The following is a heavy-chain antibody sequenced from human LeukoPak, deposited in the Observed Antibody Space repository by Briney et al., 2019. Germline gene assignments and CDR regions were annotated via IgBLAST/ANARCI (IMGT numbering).Heavy chain of an antibody. J-gene: IGHJ6*03. D-gene: IGHD5-18*01. V-gene: IGHV3-15*01. CDR2: IKSKTDGGTT. CDR1: GFTFSNAW. CDR3: TTGLMWIQDYYYYMDV. Sequence: GGSLSLSCAASGFTFSNAWMSWVRQAPGKGLEWVGRIKSKTDGGTTDYAAPVKGRFTISRDDSKNTLYLQMNSLKTEDTAVYYCTTGLMWIQDYYYYMDVWGKGTTVTVSS.